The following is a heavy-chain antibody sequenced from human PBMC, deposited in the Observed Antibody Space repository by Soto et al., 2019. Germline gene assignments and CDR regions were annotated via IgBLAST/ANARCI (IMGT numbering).Heavy chain of an antibody. Sequence: PGGSLRLSCAASGFTFSNYWMHWVRQTPGKGLVWVSRINSDGSSTSYADSVKGRFTISRDNSKNTLYLQMSSLRAEDTAVYYCAKEKLERHFGFDCWGQGTLVTVSS. CDR3: AKEKLERHFGFDC. D-gene: IGHD1-1*01. CDR1: GFTFSNYW. CDR2: INSDGSST. V-gene: IGHV3-74*01. J-gene: IGHJ4*02.